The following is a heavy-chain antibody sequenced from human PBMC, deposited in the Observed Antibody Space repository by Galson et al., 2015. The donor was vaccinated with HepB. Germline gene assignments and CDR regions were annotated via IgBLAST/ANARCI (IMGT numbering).Heavy chain of an antibody. D-gene: IGHD6-6*01. CDR3: AMSIAARPADN. Sequence: SLRLSCAASGSTLINHGMHWVCQAPGKGLEWVALIWYDGGNQYYADSVKGRFSISSDNSKNTVYLQMNSLRAEDTALYYCAMSIAARPADNWGQGTLVTVSS. V-gene: IGHV3-33*01. CDR1: GSTLINHG. J-gene: IGHJ4*02. CDR2: IWYDGGNQ.